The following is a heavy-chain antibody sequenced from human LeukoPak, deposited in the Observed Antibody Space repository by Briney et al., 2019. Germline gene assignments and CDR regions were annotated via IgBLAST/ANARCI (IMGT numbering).Heavy chain of an antibody. D-gene: IGHD3-3*01. CDR2: ISYDGSNK. Sequence: GGSLRLSCAASGFTFSSYGMHWVRQAPGKGLEWVAVISYDGSNKYYADSVKGRFTISRDNSKNTLYLQMNSLRAEDTAVYYCAKDAGWFGVNWFDPWGQGTPVTVSS. V-gene: IGHV3-30*18. J-gene: IGHJ5*02. CDR3: AKDAGWFGVNWFDP. CDR1: GFTFSSYG.